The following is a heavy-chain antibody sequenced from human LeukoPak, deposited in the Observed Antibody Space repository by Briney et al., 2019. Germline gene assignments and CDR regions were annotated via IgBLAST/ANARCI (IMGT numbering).Heavy chain of an antibody. Sequence: PGGSLRLSCAASGFTFSSYWMHWVRQARGKGLVWVSRINSDGSSTNYADSVKGRLTISRDNAKNTLYLQMNSLRAEDTAVYYCARGGDNWYYFDYWGQGTLVTVSS. D-gene: IGHD1-20*01. CDR1: GFTFSSYW. CDR2: INSDGSST. CDR3: ARGGDNWYYFDY. V-gene: IGHV3-74*01. J-gene: IGHJ4*02.